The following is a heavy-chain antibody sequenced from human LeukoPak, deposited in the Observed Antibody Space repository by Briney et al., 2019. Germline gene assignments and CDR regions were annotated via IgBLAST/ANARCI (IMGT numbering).Heavy chain of an antibody. CDR2: INTNTGHP. CDR1: GYTFTSYS. D-gene: IGHD4-17*01. Sequence: ASVKVSCKASGYTFTSYSMNWVRQAPGQGLEWMGRINTNTGHPTYAQGFTGRFVFSLDTSVSTAYLQISSLKAEDTAVYYCARDDYGEYEPNWGQGTLVTVSS. J-gene: IGHJ4*02. CDR3: ARDDYGEYEPN. V-gene: IGHV7-4-1*02.